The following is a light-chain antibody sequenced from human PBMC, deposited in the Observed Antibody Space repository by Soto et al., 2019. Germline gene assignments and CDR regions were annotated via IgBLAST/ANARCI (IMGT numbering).Light chain of an antibody. CDR2: DNN. CDR1: SPNIGNNY. J-gene: IGLJ2*01. Sequence: QSVLTQPPSVSAAPGQKVSIFCSGSSPNIGNNYVSWYQQLPGAAPKLLIYDNNQRPSGIPDRFSGSKSGTSATLAITGLQTGDEADYYCGSWDSRLSAVVFGGGTKLTVL. CDR3: GSWDSRLSAVV. V-gene: IGLV1-51*01.